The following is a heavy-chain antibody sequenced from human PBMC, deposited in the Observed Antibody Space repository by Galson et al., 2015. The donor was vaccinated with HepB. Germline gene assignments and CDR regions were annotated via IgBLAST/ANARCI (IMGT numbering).Heavy chain of an antibody. CDR2: ISYDGSNK. CDR3: AKDLGPAAYYYYGMDV. D-gene: IGHD2-2*01. Sequence: SLRLSCAASGSTFSSYGMHWVRQAPGKGLEWVAVISYDGSNKYYADSVKGRFTISRDNSKNTLYLQMNSLRAEGTAVYYCAKDLGPAAYYYYGMDVWGQGTTVTVSS. V-gene: IGHV3-30*18. CDR1: GSTFSSYG. J-gene: IGHJ6*02.